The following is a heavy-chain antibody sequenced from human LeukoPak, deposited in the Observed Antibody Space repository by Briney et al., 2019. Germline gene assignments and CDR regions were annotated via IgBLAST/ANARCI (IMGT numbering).Heavy chain of an antibody. Sequence: PGGSLRLSCAASGFTFSAYTMGWVPQAPGKGLKWVSALSVSGGSTYYADSVKGRFTISRDNSKNTLCLQMNSLRAEDTAVYYCAKGDIVVVPAATDAFDIWGQGTMVTVSS. D-gene: IGHD2-2*01. CDR3: AKGDIVVVPAATDAFDI. J-gene: IGHJ3*02. CDR2: LSVSGGST. CDR1: GFTFSAYT. V-gene: IGHV3-23*01.